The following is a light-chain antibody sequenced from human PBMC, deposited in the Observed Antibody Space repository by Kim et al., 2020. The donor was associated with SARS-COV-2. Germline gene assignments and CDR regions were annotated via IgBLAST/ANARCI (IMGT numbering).Light chain of an antibody. Sequence: EIVMTQSPAALSVSPGERATLSCRASQSVGTNLAWYQQRPGQAPRLLMYGASPRATDIPARFSGSGSGTQFSLTTTSLQSDDFAVYYCQQYNNWYTFGQGTKLEI. CDR1: QSVGTN. CDR2: GAS. CDR3: QQYNNWYT. V-gene: IGKV3-15*01. J-gene: IGKJ2*01.